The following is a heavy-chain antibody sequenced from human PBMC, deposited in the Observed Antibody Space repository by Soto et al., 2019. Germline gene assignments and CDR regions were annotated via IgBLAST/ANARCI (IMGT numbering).Heavy chain of an antibody. CDR2: MSRTGDNT. Sequence: TGGSLRLSCAASGFTFSIYAMTWGRQSPGKGLEWVSSMSRTGDNTYYADSVKGRFTISRDNSKNTLYLQMNSLRAEDTAIYYCAKDQSNSNPLYYFDFWGPGTLVTVSS. J-gene: IGHJ4*02. CDR1: GFTFSIYA. CDR3: AKDQSNSNPLYYFDF. V-gene: IGHV3-23*01. D-gene: IGHD3-22*01.